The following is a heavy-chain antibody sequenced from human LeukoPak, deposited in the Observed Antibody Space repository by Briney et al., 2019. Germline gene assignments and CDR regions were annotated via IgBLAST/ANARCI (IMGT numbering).Heavy chain of an antibody. CDR3: ARDPYSSSWDRAEYFQH. Sequence: GASVKVSCKASGYTFTGYYMHWVRQAPGQGLEWMGWINPNSGGTNYAQKFQGRVTMTRDTSISTAYMELSRLRSDDTAVYYCARDPYSSSWDRAEYFQHWGQGTLVTVSS. CDR1: GYTFTGYY. CDR2: INPNSGGT. J-gene: IGHJ1*01. V-gene: IGHV1-2*02. D-gene: IGHD6-13*01.